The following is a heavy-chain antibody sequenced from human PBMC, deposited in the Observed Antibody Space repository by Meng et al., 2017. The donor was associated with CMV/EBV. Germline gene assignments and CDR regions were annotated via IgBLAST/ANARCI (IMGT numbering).Heavy chain of an antibody. CDR1: GYTFTSYA. CDR3: ARSPYYYGMDV. CDR2: INPSGGST. V-gene: IGHV1-46*01. Sequence: ASVKVSCKASGYTFTSYAMNWVRQAPGQGLEWMGIINPSGGSTSYAQKFQGRVTMTRDTSTSTVYMELSSLRSEDTAVYYCARSPYYYGMDVWGQGTTVTVSS. J-gene: IGHJ6*02.